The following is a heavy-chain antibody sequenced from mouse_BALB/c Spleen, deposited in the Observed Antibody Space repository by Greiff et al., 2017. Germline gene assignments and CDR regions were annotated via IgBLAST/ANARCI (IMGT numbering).Heavy chain of an antibody. CDR1: GYSFTGYY. CDR2: VNPNNGGT. Sequence: VQLQQSGPDLVKPGASVQISCKASGYSFTGYYMHWVKQSHGKSLEWIGRVNPNNGGTSYNQKFKGKAILTVDKSSSTAYMELRSLTSEDSAVYYCERSSGDYYAMDYWGQGTSVTVSS. V-gene: IGHV1-26*01. CDR3: ERSSGDYYAMDY. J-gene: IGHJ4*01.